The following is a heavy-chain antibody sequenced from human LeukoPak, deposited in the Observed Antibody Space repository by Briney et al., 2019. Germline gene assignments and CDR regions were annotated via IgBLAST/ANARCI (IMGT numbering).Heavy chain of an antibody. D-gene: IGHD2-21*01. CDR3: ARAVTQRAYGYYYYYMDV. J-gene: IGHJ6*03. Sequence: GGSLRLSCAASGFPFSSYGMHWVRQAPGKGLEWVAFIPYDGSGKFYADSVKGRFTISRDNSKNTLYLQMNSLRAEDTAVYYCARAVTQRAYGYYYYYMDVWGKGTTVTVSS. CDR1: GFPFSSYG. V-gene: IGHV3-30*02. CDR2: IPYDGSGK.